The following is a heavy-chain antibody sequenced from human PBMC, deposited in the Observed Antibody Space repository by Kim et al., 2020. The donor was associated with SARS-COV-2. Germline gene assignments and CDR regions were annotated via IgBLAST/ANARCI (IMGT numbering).Heavy chain of an antibody. CDR1: GFTSSSYA. V-gene: IGHV3-30-3*01. J-gene: IGHJ4*02. D-gene: IGHD3-3*01. CDR2: ISYDGGTE. CDR3: ARDPSSSHYEFWSGYYMGGVYIDY. Sequence: GGSLRLSCAASGFTSSSYAMHWVRQAPGKGLEWVAVISYDGGTEYFADSVKGRFTISRDNSKNTLYLQMNSLGPEDTAVYYCARDPSSSHYEFWSGYYMGGVYIDYWGQGTLVTVSS.